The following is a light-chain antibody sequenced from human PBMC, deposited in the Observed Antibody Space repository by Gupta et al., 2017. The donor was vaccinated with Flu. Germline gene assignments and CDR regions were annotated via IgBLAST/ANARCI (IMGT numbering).Light chain of an antibody. V-gene: IGKV3-20*01. CDR2: GAS. J-gene: IGKJ4*01. Sequence: IVLTQSPGTLSLSPGERATLSCRDSQNIGNNYLAWYQQKPGQAPRLLISGASSRATGIPDRFSGSGSGTDFTLTINRLEPEDSAVFYCQQYGNSLTFGGGTKVVIK. CDR1: QNIGNNY. CDR3: QQYGNSLT.